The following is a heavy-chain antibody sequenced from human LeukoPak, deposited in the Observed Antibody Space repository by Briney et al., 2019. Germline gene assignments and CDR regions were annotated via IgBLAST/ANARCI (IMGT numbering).Heavy chain of an antibody. V-gene: IGHV3-74*01. D-gene: IGHD6-19*01. CDR1: GFTFSSYW. CDR2: IKNDGSTT. Sequence: GGSLRLSCAASGFTFSSYWMHWVRQPPGKGLVWVSRIKNDGSTTTYADSVKGRFTISRDNAKNSLYLQMNSLRAEDTAVYYCARVGQWLVGGYWGQGTLVTVSS. CDR3: ARVGQWLVGGY. J-gene: IGHJ4*02.